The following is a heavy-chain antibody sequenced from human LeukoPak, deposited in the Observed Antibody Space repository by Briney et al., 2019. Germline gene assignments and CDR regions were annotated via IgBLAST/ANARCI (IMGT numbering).Heavy chain of an antibody. J-gene: IGHJ5*02. V-gene: IGHV1-46*01. CDR3: ARGRAGVWFDP. CDR1: GYTFTGYY. Sequence: GASVKVSCKASGYTFTGYYMHWVRQAPGQGLEWMGLINPTGGSTGCAQKFQGRVTMTRDMSTSTDYMELSSLRSEDTAIYYCARGRAGVWFDPWGQGTLVTVSS. CDR2: INPTGGST.